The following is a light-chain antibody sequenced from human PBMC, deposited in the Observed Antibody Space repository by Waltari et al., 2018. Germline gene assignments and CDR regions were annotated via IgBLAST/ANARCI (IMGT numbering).Light chain of an antibody. CDR2: DRN. CDR3: GTWDSSLSVV. Sequence: QSVLTQPPSVSAAAGQKVTISCSGTGSNIGNNFVSWYQQLPGTAPKLLILDRNTRPSGIPDRSSGSKSGSSATLGIAGLQTGDEAEYYCGTWDSSLSVVFGGGTKLTVL. V-gene: IGLV1-51*01. J-gene: IGLJ2*01. CDR1: GSNIGNNF.